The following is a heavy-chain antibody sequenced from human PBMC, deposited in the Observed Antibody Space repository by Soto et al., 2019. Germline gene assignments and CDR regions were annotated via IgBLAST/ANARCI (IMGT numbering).Heavy chain of an antibody. D-gene: IGHD3-22*01. CDR1: VGPVNSYA. V-gene: IGHV1-69*13. Sequence: SVRVSCNASVGPVNSYANSWVPQAPGQGLEWMGGIIPIFGTANYAQKFQGRVTITADESTSTAYMELSSLRSEDTAVYYCARDPNVYYDSSGYSHWGQGILVTVS. J-gene: IGHJ4*02. CDR3: ARDPNVYYDSSGYSH. CDR2: IIPIFGTA.